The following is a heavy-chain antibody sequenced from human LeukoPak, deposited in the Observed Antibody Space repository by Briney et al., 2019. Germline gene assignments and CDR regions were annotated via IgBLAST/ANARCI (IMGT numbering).Heavy chain of an antibody. Sequence: GGSLRLSCTASGFTFGDYAMSWVRQAPGKGLEWVSAISGSGGITSYADSVKGRFTISRDNSKNTLYLQMNSLRAEDTAVYYCAREGADTANYYMDVWGKGTTVTVSS. CDR2: ISGSGGIT. J-gene: IGHJ6*03. CDR1: GFTFGDYA. V-gene: IGHV3-23*01. CDR3: AREGADTANYYMDV. D-gene: IGHD5-18*01.